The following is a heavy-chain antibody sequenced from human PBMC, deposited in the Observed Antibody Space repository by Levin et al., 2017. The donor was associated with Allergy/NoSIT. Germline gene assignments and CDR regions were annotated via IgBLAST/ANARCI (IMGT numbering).Heavy chain of an antibody. CDR2: MNTNIGNT. CDR1: GYTFTSLD. D-gene: IGHD6-25*01. CDR3: AKGVAAGVDF. V-gene: IGHV1-8*01. Sequence: GASVKVSCKTSGYTFTSLDINWVRQATGQGLEWMGWMNTNIGNTGYAQKFQGRVTMTRNTSISNAYMELSTLTSEDTAVYYCAKGVAAGVDFWGQGTTVTVSS. J-gene: IGHJ6*02.